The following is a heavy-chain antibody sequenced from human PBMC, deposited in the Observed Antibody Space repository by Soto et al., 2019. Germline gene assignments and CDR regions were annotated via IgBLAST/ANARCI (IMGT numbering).Heavy chain of an antibody. CDR3: ARDTLPVWAAAGNEVLAF. Sequence: ASVKVSCKASGYTFTSYDINWVRQATGQGLEWMGWMNPNSGNTGYAQKFQGRVTMTRNTSISTAYMELSSLRSDDTAVYYCARDTLPVWAAAGNEVLAFWGQGTTVTVSS. D-gene: IGHD6-13*01. CDR1: GYTFTSYD. CDR2: MNPNSGNT. V-gene: IGHV1-8*01. J-gene: IGHJ6*02.